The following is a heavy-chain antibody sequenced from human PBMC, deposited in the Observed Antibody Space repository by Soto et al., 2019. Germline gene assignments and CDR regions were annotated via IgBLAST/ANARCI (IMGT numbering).Heavy chain of an antibody. J-gene: IGHJ3*02. Sequence: SVKVSCKASGGTFSSYAISWVRQAPGQGLEWMGGIIPIFGTANYAQKFQGRVTITADESTSTANMELSSLRSEDTAVYYCARDKDIVVVPAAQGRAFDIWGQGTMVTVSS. CDR2: IIPIFGTA. CDR1: GGTFSSYA. D-gene: IGHD2-2*01. V-gene: IGHV1-69*13. CDR3: ARDKDIVVVPAAQGRAFDI.